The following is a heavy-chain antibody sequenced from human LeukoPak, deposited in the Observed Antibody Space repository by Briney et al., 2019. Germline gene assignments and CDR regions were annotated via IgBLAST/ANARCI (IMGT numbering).Heavy chain of an antibody. V-gene: IGHV4-39*01. Sequence: SETLSLTCIVSGGSISSISSNNYHWGWIRQPPGKGLEWIGTIYYSGSTYYNPSLKSRVTISVDTSKNQFSLKLTSVTAADTAVYYCARSYGGHSVCDAFDIWGQGTMVTVSS. D-gene: IGHD4-23*01. J-gene: IGHJ3*02. CDR1: GGSISSISSNNYH. CDR2: IYYSGST. CDR3: ARSYGGHSVCDAFDI.